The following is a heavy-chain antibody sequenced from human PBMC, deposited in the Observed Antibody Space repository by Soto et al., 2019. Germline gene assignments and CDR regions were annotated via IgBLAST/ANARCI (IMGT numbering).Heavy chain of an antibody. J-gene: IGHJ4*02. Sequence: NLSLTCTVSGVALGTDAYYWSRIRQQPGTGLEWIGNIYHTGNTYYNQSLKSRVVISLDASQNQFFLRLSSVTAADTAVYYCASFLDSHHRDSHFDYWGQGTLVTASS. CDR1: GVALGTDAYY. CDR3: ASFLDSHHRDSHFDY. D-gene: IGHD3-22*01. V-gene: IGHV4-31*03. CDR2: IYHTGNT.